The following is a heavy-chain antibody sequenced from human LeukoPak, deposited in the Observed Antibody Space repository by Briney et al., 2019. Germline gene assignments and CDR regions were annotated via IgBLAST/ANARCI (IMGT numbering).Heavy chain of an antibody. D-gene: IGHD4-17*01. CDR2: ISHDGNDK. CDR3: AKSKTYGDFGYFDY. Sequence: GRSLRLSCAASGFSFSSYGMNWVRQAPGQGLEWVACISHDGNDKDYADSVKGRFTISRDNSKNTLYVQMNSLRAEDTAMYYCAKSKTYGDFGYFDYWGQGILVTVSS. CDR1: GFSFSSYG. J-gene: IGHJ4*02. V-gene: IGHV3-30*18.